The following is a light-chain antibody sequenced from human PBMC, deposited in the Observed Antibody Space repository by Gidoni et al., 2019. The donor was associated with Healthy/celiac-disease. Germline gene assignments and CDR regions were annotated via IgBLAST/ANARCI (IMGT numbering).Light chain of an antibody. Sequence: DIQMTQSPSSLSASVGDRVTITCQASQDISNYLNWYQQKPGKAPKLLIYDSSNLETGVPSRFSGSVSGTDFTFTIRSLQPEDIATYYCQQYDNLPRTFGQGTKVEIK. J-gene: IGKJ1*01. CDR2: DSS. V-gene: IGKV1-33*01. CDR1: QDISNY. CDR3: QQYDNLPRT.